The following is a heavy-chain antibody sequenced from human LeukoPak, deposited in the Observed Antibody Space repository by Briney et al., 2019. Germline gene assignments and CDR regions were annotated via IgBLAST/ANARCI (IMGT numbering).Heavy chain of an antibody. J-gene: IGHJ4*02. CDR2: IGGNGGTT. Sequence: GGSLRLSCAASGFTSSTYAMNWVRQAPGKGLEWVSIIGGNGGTTYYTDSVKGRFTISRDNSKNTLYLQMNSLRAEDTAVYFCAKEVTGTARLFDCWGQGTLVTVSS. D-gene: IGHD1-20*01. CDR1: GFTSSTYA. V-gene: IGHV3-23*01. CDR3: AKEVTGTARLFDC.